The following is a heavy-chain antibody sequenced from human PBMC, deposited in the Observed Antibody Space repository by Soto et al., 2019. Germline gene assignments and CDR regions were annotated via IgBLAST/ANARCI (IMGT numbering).Heavy chain of an antibody. D-gene: IGHD3-16*02. CDR1: GFTFSSYS. CDR3: AREAYYDYVWGSYRLNWFDP. CDR2: ISSSSSTI. J-gene: IGHJ5*02. Sequence: EVQLVESGGGLVQPGGSLRLSCAASGFTFSSYSMNWVRQAPGKGLEWVSYISSSSSTIYYADSVKGRFTISRDNAKNSLYLQMYSLRDEDTAVYYCAREAYYDYVWGSYRLNWFDPWGQGTLVTVSS. V-gene: IGHV3-48*02.